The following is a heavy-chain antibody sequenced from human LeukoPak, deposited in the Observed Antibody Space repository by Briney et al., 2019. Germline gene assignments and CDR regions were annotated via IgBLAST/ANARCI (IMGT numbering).Heavy chain of an antibody. D-gene: IGHD4-17*01. Sequence: PGGSLRLSCAASGFTFNTFWMSWVRQAPGKGLEWVASIKQYGSEKFYVDSVEGRFTISRDNAKNSLYLQMNSLRAEDTAVYYCARDTIGNYGDYPTAFDIWGQGTMVAVSS. CDR1: GFTFNTFW. J-gene: IGHJ3*02. CDR2: IKQYGSEK. V-gene: IGHV3-7*01. CDR3: ARDTIGNYGDYPTAFDI.